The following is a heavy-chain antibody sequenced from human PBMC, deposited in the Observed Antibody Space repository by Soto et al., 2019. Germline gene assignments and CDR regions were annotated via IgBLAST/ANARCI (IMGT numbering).Heavy chain of an antibody. Sequence: QLQLQESGSGLVKPSQTLSLSCAVSGGSISSGGYSWSWIRQPPGKGLEWIGYIYHSGSTHYNPSLTTPLPTSVARSNTPFSLTPTSLTAADSALYYCAGVRGPYCTAQSYSPTPTSFDPWCQGTLVTLSS. CDR1: GGSISSGGYS. V-gene: IGHV4-30-2*01. D-gene: IGHD2-8*02. CDR3: AGVRGPYCTAQSYSPTPTSFDP. J-gene: IGHJ5*02. CDR2: IYHSGST.